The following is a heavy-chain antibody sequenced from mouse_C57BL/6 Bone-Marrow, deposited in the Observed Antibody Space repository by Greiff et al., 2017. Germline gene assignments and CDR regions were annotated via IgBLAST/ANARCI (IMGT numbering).Heavy chain of an antibody. CDR1: GYTFTSYW. CDR3: AYSNCYYAMDY. V-gene: IGHV1-55*01. D-gene: IGHD2-5*01. J-gene: IGHJ4*01. Sequence: QVQLQQPGAELVKPGASVKMSCKASGYTFTSYWITWVKQRPGQGLEWIGDIYPGSGSTNYNEKFKSKATLTVDTSSSTAYMQRSSLTSEDSAVYYCAYSNCYYAMDYWGQGTSVTVSS. CDR2: IYPGSGST.